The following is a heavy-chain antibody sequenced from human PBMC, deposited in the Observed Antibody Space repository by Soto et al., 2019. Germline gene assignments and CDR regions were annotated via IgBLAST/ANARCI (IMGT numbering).Heavy chain of an antibody. Sequence: QVQLVQSGAEVKKPGSSVKVSCKASGGTFSSYSINWVRQAPGQGLEWMGEIIPIFGTANYAQKFQGRVTITAEESTSTAYMEMSSLRYEDTALYYCARDGGRHSGGIDYWDQGTMVTVA. J-gene: IGHJ4*02. V-gene: IGHV1-69*01. CDR1: GGTFSSYS. CDR2: IIPIFGTA. CDR3: ARDGGRHSGGIDY. D-gene: IGHD1-26*01.